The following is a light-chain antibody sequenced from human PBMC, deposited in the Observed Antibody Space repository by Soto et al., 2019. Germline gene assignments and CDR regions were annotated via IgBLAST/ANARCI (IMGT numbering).Light chain of an antibody. J-gene: IGKJ1*01. CDR1: QNVLSNY. Sequence: DIVLTQSPATLSLSPGERATLSCWASQNVLSNYLAWYQQKPGQAPRLLIYGASTRATGIPDRFGGSGSGTDFTLTISRLEPEDFAVYYCQQYSCLPRTFGQGTKVDIK. CDR3: QQYSCLPRT. CDR2: GAS. V-gene: IGKV3-20*01.